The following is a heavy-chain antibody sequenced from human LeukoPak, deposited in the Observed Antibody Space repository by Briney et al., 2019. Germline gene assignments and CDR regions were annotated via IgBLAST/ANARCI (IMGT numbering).Heavy chain of an antibody. CDR3: ARATEFTWVRGALDY. D-gene: IGHD3-10*01. CDR2: VSYSGST. CDR1: GWSISSYY. Sequence: SETLSLTCSVSGWSISSYYCNWIRQTPGKGLKWVGNVSYSGSTNYNPSLKSRVTISVDTYKSQFSLKLSSVTAADTAVYYGARATEFTWVRGALDYWGRGTLVSVGS. V-gene: IGHV4-59*01. J-gene: IGHJ4*02.